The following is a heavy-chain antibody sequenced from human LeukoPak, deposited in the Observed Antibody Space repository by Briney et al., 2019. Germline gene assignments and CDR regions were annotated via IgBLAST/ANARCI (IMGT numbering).Heavy chain of an antibody. D-gene: IGHD1-26*01. CDR2: IWYDGSNK. CDR3: ARELGRVGAFDS. CDR1: GFTFSSYG. J-gene: IGHJ3*02. V-gene: IGHV3-33*01. Sequence: GGSLRLSCAASGFTFSSYGMHWVRQAPGKELEWVAVIWYDGSNKYYADSVKGRFIISRDNSKNTLYLQVNSLRAEDTAVYYCARELGRVGAFDSWGQGTMVTVSS.